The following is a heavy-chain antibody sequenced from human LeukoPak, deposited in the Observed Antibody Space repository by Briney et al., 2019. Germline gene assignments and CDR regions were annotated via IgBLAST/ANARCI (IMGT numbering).Heavy chain of an antibody. D-gene: IGHD6-19*01. V-gene: IGHV4-34*01. J-gene: IGHJ4*02. CDR3: ARGRQWLGRPFDY. CDR2: INHSGST. CDR1: GGSFSGYY. Sequence: SETLSLTCAVYGGSFSGYYWSWIRQPPGKGLEWIGEINHSGSTNYNPSLKSRVTISVDTSKNQSSLKLSSVTAADTAVYYCARGRQWLGRPFDYWGQGTLVTVSS.